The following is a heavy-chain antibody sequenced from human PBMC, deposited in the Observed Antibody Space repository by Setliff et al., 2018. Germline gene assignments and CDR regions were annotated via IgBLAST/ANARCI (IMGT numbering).Heavy chain of an antibody. J-gene: IGHJ4*02. V-gene: IGHV5-51*01. Sequence: PGESLKISCTTSGYDFNTYWIGWVRQVPGRGLEWVGIICPHDSDTKYSPSFQGHVTISADRALSTVNLRWGSLKASDTAMYYCARVGSQGGYYFDSWGQGTLVTVSS. CDR1: GYDFNTYW. D-gene: IGHD3-10*01. CDR3: ARVGSQGGYYFDS. CDR2: ICPHDSDT.